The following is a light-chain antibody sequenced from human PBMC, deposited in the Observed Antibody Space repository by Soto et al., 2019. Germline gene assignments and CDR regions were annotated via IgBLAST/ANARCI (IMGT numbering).Light chain of an antibody. V-gene: IGKV1-5*03. CDR1: QSVSSW. Sequence: DIQMTQSPSTLSASVGDRVTITCRARQSVSSWVAWYHLKPGQAPKLLIYKASTLETGVPSRFSGSGSRTDFTLTISSLQPADFATYYCQHYASLSMTFGKGTKVEIK. CDR3: QHYASLSMT. CDR2: KAS. J-gene: IGKJ1*01.